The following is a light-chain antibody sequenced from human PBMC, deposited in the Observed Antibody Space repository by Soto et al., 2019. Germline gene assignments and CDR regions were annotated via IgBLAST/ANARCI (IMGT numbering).Light chain of an antibody. CDR2: DAS. J-gene: IGKJ2*01. Sequence: EIVLTQSPATLSLSPGERATLSFRASQSVSSYLAWYQQKPCQAPRLLIYDASNRATGIPARFSGSGSGTDFTLTISSLEPEDFAVYFCQQRSNWPRTFGQGTKLEIK. CDR3: QQRSNWPRT. CDR1: QSVSSY. V-gene: IGKV3-11*01.